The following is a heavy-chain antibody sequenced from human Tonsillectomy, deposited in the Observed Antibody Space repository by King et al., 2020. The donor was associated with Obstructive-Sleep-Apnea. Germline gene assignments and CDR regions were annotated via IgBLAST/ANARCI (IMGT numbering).Heavy chain of an antibody. V-gene: IGHV1-46*01. D-gene: IGHD6-6*01. J-gene: IGHJ4*02. Sequence: QLVQSGAEVKKPGASVKVSCKESRYTFSRNYMHWVRQAPGQGLEWMGIINPSSGSTGYAQKFQGRLTMTRDTSTSTVYMDLSSLRSEDTAVYYCASDEYSNSGPLRFWGQGTLVTVSS. CDR1: RYTFSRNY. CDR2: INPSSGST. CDR3: ASDEYSNSGPLRF.